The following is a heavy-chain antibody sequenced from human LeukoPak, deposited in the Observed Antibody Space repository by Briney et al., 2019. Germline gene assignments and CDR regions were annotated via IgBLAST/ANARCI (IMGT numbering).Heavy chain of an antibody. V-gene: IGHV3-11*01. CDR2: MSNSGSTM. CDR3: ARGKTATGTGSAY. D-gene: IGHD3-10*01. Sequence: PGGSLRLSCAASGFTFSDYYMNWIRQAPGKGLEWVSYMSNSGSTMYYADFAKGRFTISRDNAKNSLYLQMNSLRAEDTAVYYCARGKTATGTGSAYWGQGTLVTVSS. CDR1: GFTFSDYY. J-gene: IGHJ4*02.